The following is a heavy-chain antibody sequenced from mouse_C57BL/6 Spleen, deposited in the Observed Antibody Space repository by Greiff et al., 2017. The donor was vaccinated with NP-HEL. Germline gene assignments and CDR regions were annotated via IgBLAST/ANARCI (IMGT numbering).Heavy chain of an antibody. J-gene: IGHJ2*01. V-gene: IGHV3-6*01. CDR2: ISYDGSN. CDR3: ARDQTMVTPFDY. CDR1: GYSITSGYY. Sequence: EVKLMESGPGLVKPSQSLSLTCSVTGYSITSGYYWNWIRQFPGNKLEWMGYISYDGSNNYNPSLKNRISITRDTSKNQFFLKLNSVTTEDTATYYCARDQTMVTPFDYWGQGTTLTVSS. D-gene: IGHD2-2*01.